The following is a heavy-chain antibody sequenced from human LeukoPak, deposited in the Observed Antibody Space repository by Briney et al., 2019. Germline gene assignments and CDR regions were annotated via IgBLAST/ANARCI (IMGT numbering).Heavy chain of an antibody. CDR2: ISSSGTYI. J-gene: IGHJ3*02. CDR3: ARAPWMLPFDI. CDR1: TFTFSSYN. D-gene: IGHD2-2*03. Sequence: KSGGSLRLSCAASTFTFSSYNMNWVRQAPGKGLEWVSSISSSGTYIYYRDSVKGRFTISRDNAENSLYLEMNSLRVEDTTVYYCARAPWMLPFDIWGQGTMVTVSS. V-gene: IGHV3-21*01.